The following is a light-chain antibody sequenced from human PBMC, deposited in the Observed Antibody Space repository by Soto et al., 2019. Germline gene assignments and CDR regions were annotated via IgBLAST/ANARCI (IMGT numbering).Light chain of an antibody. CDR3: QLYNEWPQFT. Sequence: EIVLTQSPATLSVSPGERATLSCRASQTVSSNLAWYQQKPGQPPRLLIYGASTRAIGIPARFSGSGSGTEFTLTISSLQYEDFAVYYCQLYNEWPQFTFGPGTKVDIK. CDR1: QTVSSN. J-gene: IGKJ3*01. V-gene: IGKV3-15*01. CDR2: GAS.